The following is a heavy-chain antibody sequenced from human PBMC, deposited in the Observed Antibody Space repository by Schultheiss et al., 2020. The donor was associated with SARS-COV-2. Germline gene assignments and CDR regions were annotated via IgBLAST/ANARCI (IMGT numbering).Heavy chain of an antibody. D-gene: IGHD3-22*01. CDR2: IYYSGST. CDR3: ARRGFYYGSSADRQDAFDM. V-gene: IGHV4-59*08. CDR1: GGSISSYY. J-gene: IGHJ3*02. Sequence: SETLSLTCTVSGGSISSYYWSWIRQPPGKGLEWIGYIYYSGSTNYNPSLKSRVTISVDTSKNQFSLKLSSVTAADSAIYYCARRGFYYGSSADRQDAFDMWGQGTMVTVSS.